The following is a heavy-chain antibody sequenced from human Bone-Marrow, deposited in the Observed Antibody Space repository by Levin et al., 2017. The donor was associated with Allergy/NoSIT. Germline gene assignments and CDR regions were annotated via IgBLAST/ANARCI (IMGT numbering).Heavy chain of an antibody. CDR3: ARSLAVAGNRFDF. Sequence: TSQTLSLTCTVSGDSISSGYYYWDWIRQSPGKGLEWIGNVFQSGSTSYNPSLQSRVTMSVDTSENQFSLKMTSVTAADTAFYYCARSLAVAGNRFDFWGQGILVTVSS. CDR2: VFQSGST. D-gene: IGHD6-19*01. V-gene: IGHV4-39*07. J-gene: IGHJ4*02. CDR1: GDSISSGYYY.